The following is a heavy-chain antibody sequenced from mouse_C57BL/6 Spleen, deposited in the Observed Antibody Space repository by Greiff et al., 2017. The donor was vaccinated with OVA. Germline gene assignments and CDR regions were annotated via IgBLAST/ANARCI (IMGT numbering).Heavy chain of an antibody. J-gene: IGHJ1*03. Sequence: EVQLVESEGGLVQPGSSMKLSCTASAFTFSDYYMAWVRQVPEKGLEWVANINYDGSSTYYLDSLKSRFIISRDNAKNILYLQMSRLKSEDTATYYCARDNDSDDWYCDVWGTGTTVTVSS. CDR1: AFTFSDYY. CDR2: INYDGSST. V-gene: IGHV5-16*01. CDR3: ARDNDSDDWYCDV.